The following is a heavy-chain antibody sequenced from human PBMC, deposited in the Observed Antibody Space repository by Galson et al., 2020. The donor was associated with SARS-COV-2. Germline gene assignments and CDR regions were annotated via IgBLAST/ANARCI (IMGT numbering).Heavy chain of an antibody. CDR2: IRYDGSIK. CDR1: GFTFSSYG. J-gene: IGHJ4*02. CDR3: AKAFSGYYSLVDY. V-gene: IGHV3-30*02. D-gene: IGHD3-22*01. Sequence: QLGESLKISCAASGFTFSSYGMHWVRQAPGKGLVWVAFIRYDGSIKYYADSLKGRFTISRDNSKNTLYLQMHSLRAEDTAVYFCAKAFSGYYSLVDYWGQGTLVTVSS.